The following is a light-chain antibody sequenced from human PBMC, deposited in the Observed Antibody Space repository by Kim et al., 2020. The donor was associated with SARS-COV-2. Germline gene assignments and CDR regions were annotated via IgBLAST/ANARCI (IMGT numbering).Light chain of an antibody. V-gene: IGKV3-15*01. Sequence: SPRETAAPPCRAGPGVGRHLASYPRKRGQAPRLPIYGASTRATGVPARFSGSVYGTEFTPTISSLQSEDFAVYYCQQYNNWPPLTFGPGTKVDIK. CDR2: GAS. CDR1: PGVGRH. CDR3: QQYNNWPPLT. J-gene: IGKJ3*01.